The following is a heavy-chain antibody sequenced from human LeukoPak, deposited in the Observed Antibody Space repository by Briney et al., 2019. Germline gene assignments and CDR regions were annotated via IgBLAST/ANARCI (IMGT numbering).Heavy chain of an antibody. J-gene: IGHJ3*02. CDR3: ARDLLCYDTSAYYPPGAFDI. V-gene: IGHV4-31*03. Sequence: PSQTFSLTCTVSVGSISSGDYYCNWIRQHPGKCLEWIAYIYYSGSTYYNPSFKSRVTIPVTTPKNQFSLKLSSVTAADTAVYYCARDLLCYDTSAYYPPGAFDIWGRGTMVSVSS. CDR2: IYYSGST. D-gene: IGHD3-22*01. CDR1: VGSISSGDYY.